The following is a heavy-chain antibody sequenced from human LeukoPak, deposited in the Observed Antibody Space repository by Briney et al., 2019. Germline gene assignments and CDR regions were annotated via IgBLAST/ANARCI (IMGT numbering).Heavy chain of an antibody. CDR2: INPNSGGT. D-gene: IGHD2-15*01. Sequence: ASVKVSCKASGYTFTGYYMHWVRQAPGQGLEWMGRINPNSGGTNYAQKFQGRVTMTRDTSISTAYMELSRLRSDDTAVYYCARARNCCSGGSCYYFDYWGQGTLVTVSS. J-gene: IGHJ4*02. CDR3: ARARNCCSGGSCYYFDY. V-gene: IGHV1-2*06. CDR1: GYTFTGYY.